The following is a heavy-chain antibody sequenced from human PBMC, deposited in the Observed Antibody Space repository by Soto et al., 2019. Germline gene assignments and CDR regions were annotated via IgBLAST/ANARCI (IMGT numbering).Heavy chain of an antibody. D-gene: IGHD1-26*01. CDR2: INPNSGGT. CDR3: ARVDGGSYSRPFDY. CDR1: GYTFTGYY. V-gene: IGHV1-2*02. Sequence: ASVKVSCKASGYTFTGYYMHWVRQAPGQGLEWMGWINPNSGGTNYAQKFQGRVTMTRDTSIGTAYMELSRLRSDDTAVYYCARVDGGSYSRPFDYWGQGTLVTVSS. J-gene: IGHJ4*02.